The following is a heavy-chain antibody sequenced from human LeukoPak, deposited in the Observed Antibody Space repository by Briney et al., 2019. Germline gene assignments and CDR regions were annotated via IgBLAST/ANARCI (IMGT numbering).Heavy chain of an antibody. V-gene: IGHV4-39*07. Sequence: PSETLSLTCTVSGGSISSSSYYWGWIRQPPGKGLEWIGSIYYSGSTNYNPSLKSRVTISVDTSKNQFSLKLSSVTAADTAVYYCARISKNPTYYDFWSGYYDAFDIWGQGTMVTVSS. CDR1: GGSISSSSYY. CDR2: IYYSGST. J-gene: IGHJ3*02. D-gene: IGHD3-3*01. CDR3: ARISKNPTYYDFWSGYYDAFDI.